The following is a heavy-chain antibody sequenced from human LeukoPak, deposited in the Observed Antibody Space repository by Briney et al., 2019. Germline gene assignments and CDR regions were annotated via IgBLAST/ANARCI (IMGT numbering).Heavy chain of an antibody. CDR2: IYHSGST. Sequence: SQTLSLTCAVSGGSISSGGYSWSWIRQPPGKGLEWIGYIYHSGSTYYNPSLKSRVTISVDRSKNQFSLKLSPVTAADTAVYYCARALYSSGWLLYGMDVWGKGTTVTVSS. CDR1: GGSISSGGYS. D-gene: IGHD6-19*01. V-gene: IGHV4-30-2*01. J-gene: IGHJ6*04. CDR3: ARALYSSGWLLYGMDV.